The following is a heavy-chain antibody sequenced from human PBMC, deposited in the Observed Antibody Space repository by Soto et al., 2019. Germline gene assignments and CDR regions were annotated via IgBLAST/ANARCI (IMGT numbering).Heavy chain of an antibody. Sequence: PSQTLSLTCVISGDSVSSNTAAWNWIRSSPSRGLEWLGRTYYRSNWRHDYAVSVRSRITVNPDTSKNHFSLQLNSVTPDDTAVYYCARAVAGSGFDLWGQGTLVTVSS. CDR3: ARAVAGSGFDL. CDR2: TYYRSNWRH. D-gene: IGHD6-19*01. CDR1: GDSVSSNTAA. V-gene: IGHV6-1*01. J-gene: IGHJ4*02.